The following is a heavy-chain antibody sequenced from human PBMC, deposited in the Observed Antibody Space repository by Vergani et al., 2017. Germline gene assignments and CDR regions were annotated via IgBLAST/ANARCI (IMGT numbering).Heavy chain of an antibody. CDR3: ARHRGWGLVVXAATPWYYYYGMDV. Sequence: EVQLVQSGAEVKKPGESLKISCQGSGYSFTSYWIGWVRQMPGKGLEWMGIIYPGDSDTRYSPSFQGQVTISADKSISTAYLQWSSLKASDTAMYYCARHRGWGLVVXAATPWYYYYGMDVWGQGTTVTVSS. J-gene: IGHJ6*02. D-gene: IGHD2-15*01. CDR1: GYSFTSYW. V-gene: IGHV5-51*01. CDR2: IYPGDSDT.